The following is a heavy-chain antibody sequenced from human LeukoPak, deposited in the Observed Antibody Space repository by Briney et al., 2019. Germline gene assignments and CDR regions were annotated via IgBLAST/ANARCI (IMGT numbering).Heavy chain of an antibody. D-gene: IGHD4-23*01. CDR3: AKGQNYGGNSFDY. Sequence: GSLRLSCAASGFTFSSYAMSWVRQGPGKGLEWVSAIGGSVGSTYYADSVRGRFTISRDNSKNTLYLQMNSLRAEDTAVYYCAKGQNYGGNSFDYWGQGTLVTVSS. CDR2: IGGSVGST. J-gene: IGHJ4*02. CDR1: GFTFSSYA. V-gene: IGHV3-23*01.